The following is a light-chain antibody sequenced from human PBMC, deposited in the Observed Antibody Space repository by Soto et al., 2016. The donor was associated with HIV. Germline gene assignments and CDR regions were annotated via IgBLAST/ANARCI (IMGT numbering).Light chain of an antibody. J-gene: IGLJ2*01. V-gene: IGLV3-21*04. CDR1: NVGSQS. CDR2: DNS. Sequence: SYELTQPPSVSVALGKTATITCGGGNVGSQSVHWHQQRPGQAPILIIFDNSDRPSGIPDRFSGSKSGNTATLRISRAEAGDEAAYYCQVWDRSSDHVVFGGGTKVSVL. CDR3: QVWDRSSDHVV.